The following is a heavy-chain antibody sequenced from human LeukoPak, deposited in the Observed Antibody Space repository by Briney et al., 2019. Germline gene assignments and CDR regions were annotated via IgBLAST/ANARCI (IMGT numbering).Heavy chain of an antibody. CDR3: ARVWFGELFGLNRELAQGYYYYYGMDV. CDR1: GYTFTSYG. V-gene: IGHV1-18*01. CDR2: ISAYNGNT. D-gene: IGHD3-10*01. Sequence: ASVKVSCKASGYTFTSYGISWVRQAPGQGLEWMGWISAYNGNTNYAQKLQGRVTMTTDTSTSTAYMELRSLRSDDTAVYYCARVWFGELFGLNRELAQGYYYYYGMDVWGQGTTVTVSS. J-gene: IGHJ6*02.